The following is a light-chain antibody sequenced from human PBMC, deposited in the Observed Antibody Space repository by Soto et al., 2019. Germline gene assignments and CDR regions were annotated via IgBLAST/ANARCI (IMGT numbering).Light chain of an antibody. CDR2: EVG. Sequence: QSVLTQPASVSGSPGQSITISCTGTSSDVGGYNYVSWYQQYPGKAPKLMIYEVGNRPSGVSNRFSGSKSGNTASLTISGLQAEDEADYYCSSYTSSNTLYVFGTGTKVTVL. V-gene: IGLV2-14*01. CDR3: SSYTSSNTLYV. J-gene: IGLJ1*01. CDR1: SSDVGGYNY.